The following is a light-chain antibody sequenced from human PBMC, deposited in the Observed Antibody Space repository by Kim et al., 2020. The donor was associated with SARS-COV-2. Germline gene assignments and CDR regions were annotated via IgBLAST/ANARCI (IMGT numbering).Light chain of an antibody. J-gene: IGLJ2*01. V-gene: IGLV3-1*01. CDR3: QAWDRSTVI. CDR2: QDS. Sequence: SYELTQPPSVSMSPGQTASITCSGDNLGDKYACWYQQKPGQSPVVVIYQDSQRPSGIPERFSGSNSGNTATLTISGTQAMDEADYYCQAWDRSTVIFGGGTQLTVL. CDR1: NLGDKY.